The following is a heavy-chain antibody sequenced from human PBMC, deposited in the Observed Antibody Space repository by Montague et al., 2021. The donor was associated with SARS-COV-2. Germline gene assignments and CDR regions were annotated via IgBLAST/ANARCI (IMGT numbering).Heavy chain of an antibody. CDR1: EFTFTDYY. Sequence: SLRLSCAASEFTFTDYYMSWIRQAPGKGLEWISHISSSATKIFYADSVKGRFTISRDNAKSSLFLQLSSLRAEDTAVHFCARVWAYGFDLWGQGTLVTVSS. J-gene: IGHJ4*02. D-gene: IGHD3-10*01. CDR2: ISSSATKI. V-gene: IGHV3-11*01. CDR3: ARVWAYGFDL.